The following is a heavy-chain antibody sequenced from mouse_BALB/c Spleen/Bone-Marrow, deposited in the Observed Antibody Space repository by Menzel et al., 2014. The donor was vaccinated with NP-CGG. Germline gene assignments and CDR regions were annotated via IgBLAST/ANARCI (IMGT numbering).Heavy chain of an antibody. CDR1: GYSFTGYF. Sequence: EVQLQQSGPELVKPGASVKISCKASGYSFTGYFMNWVMQSHGKSLEWIGRINPYNGDTFYNQKFKGKATLTVDKSSSTAHMELRSLASEDSAVYYCARDYYDYYIDYWGQGTTLKVST. D-gene: IGHD2-4*01. J-gene: IGHJ2*01. CDR3: ARDYYDYYIDY. CDR2: INPYNGDT. V-gene: IGHV1-20*02.